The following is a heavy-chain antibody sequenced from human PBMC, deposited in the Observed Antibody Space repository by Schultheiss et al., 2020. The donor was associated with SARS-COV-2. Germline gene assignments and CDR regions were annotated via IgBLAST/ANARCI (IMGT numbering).Heavy chain of an antibody. Sequence: GGSLRLSCAASGFTFSDYYMSWIRQAPGKGLEWVSYISSSGSTIYYADSVKGRFTISRDNAKNSLYLQMNSLRAEDTAVYYCASQLELHYYYGMDVWGQGTTVTVSS. CDR1: GFTFSDYY. CDR3: ASQLELHYYYGMDV. D-gene: IGHD1-7*01. CDR2: ISSSGSTI. J-gene: IGHJ6*02. V-gene: IGHV3-11*01.